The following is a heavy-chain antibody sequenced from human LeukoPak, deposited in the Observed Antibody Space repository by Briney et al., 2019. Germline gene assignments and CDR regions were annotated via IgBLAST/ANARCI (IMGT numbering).Heavy chain of an antibody. Sequence: GGSLRLSCAASGFTFSSYAMHWVRQPPGKGLEWVTMISYDGSTKYYTDSVKGRFTISRGNSKNTLYLQMNSLRTEDTALYYCARDHSLEYGNWFDPWGQGTLVTVSS. V-gene: IGHV3-30*04. CDR3: ARDHSLEYGNWFDP. CDR2: ISYDGSTK. D-gene: IGHD3-3*01. J-gene: IGHJ5*02. CDR1: GFTFSSYA.